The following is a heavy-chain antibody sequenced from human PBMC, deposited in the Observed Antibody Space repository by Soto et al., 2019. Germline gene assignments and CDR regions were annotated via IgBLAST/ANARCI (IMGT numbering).Heavy chain of an antibody. Sequence: SETLSLTCTVSGGPISIRYWSWIRQPPGKGPERIGYISYSGSTSYNPSLKSRVTISLDTSKNQYSLKLSSVTAADTAVYYCARASDFWTGYYGTVYYFDNWGQGTRETHSS. CDR3: ARASDFWTGYYGTVYYFDN. CDR2: ISYSGST. J-gene: IGHJ4*02. D-gene: IGHD3-3*01. V-gene: IGHV4-59*11. CDR1: GGPISIRY.